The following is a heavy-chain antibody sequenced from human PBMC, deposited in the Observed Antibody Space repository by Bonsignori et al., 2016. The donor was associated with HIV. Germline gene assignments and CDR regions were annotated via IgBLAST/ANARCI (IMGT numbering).Heavy chain of an antibody. CDR3: ARVSGKSYDTPPDYFDY. V-gene: IGHV4-34*01. CDR2: INHSGST. CDR1: GGSFSNYY. J-gene: IGHJ4*02. D-gene: IGHD3-9*01. Sequence: SETLSLTCAVYGGSFSNYYWSWIRQPPGKGLEWIGEINHSGSTTYNPSLQSRLTISVDTSKNQFSLSLSSVTAADTAVYYCARVSGKSYDTPPDYFDYWGQGTLVTVSS.